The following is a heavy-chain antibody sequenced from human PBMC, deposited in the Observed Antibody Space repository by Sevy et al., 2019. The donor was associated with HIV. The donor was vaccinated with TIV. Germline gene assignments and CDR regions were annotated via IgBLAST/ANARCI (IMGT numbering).Heavy chain of an antibody. CDR2: MNPNSGNT. CDR3: ASKSGVVPAAKDYYYGMDV. Sequence: ASVKVSCKASGYTFTSYDINWVRQDTGQGLEWMGWMNPNSGNTGYAQKFQGRVTMTRNTSISTAYMELSSLRSEDTAVYYCASKSGVVPAAKDYYYGMDVWGQGTTVTVSS. V-gene: IGHV1-8*01. CDR1: GYTFTSYD. D-gene: IGHD2-2*01. J-gene: IGHJ6*02.